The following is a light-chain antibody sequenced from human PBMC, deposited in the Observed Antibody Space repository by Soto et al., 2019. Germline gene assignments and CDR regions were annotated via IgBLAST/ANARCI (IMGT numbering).Light chain of an antibody. V-gene: IGKV1-5*01. CDR2: DAS. Sequence: DIQMTQSPSTLSASVGDRVTITCRASQSISSWLAWYQQKPGKAPKLLIYDASSLESGVPSRFSGSGSGTEFTLTISSRQPDEFASYYRQQYNSFTWTFGQANKCEIK. CDR3: QQYNSFTWT. J-gene: IGKJ1*01. CDR1: QSISSW.